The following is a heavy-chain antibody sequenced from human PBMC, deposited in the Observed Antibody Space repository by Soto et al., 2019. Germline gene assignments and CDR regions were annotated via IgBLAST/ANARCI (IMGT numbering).Heavy chain of an antibody. CDR2: ISSSSTI. J-gene: IGHJ4*02. CDR3: ARERGSGWTFDY. Sequence: EVQLVESGGVLVQPGGSLRLSCAASGFTFSTYSMNWVRQAPGKGLEWVSSISSSSTIYYADSVKGRFTISRDNAQNSLYLQMHSLRAEDTAVYYCARERGSGWTFDYWGQGTLVTVSS. V-gene: IGHV3-48*01. CDR1: GFTFSTYS. D-gene: IGHD6-19*01.